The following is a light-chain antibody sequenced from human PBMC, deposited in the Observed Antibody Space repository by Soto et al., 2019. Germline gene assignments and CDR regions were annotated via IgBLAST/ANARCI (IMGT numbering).Light chain of an antibody. V-gene: IGLV2-8*01. CDR2: EVT. Sequence: QSALTQPTSASGSRGQSVTISCTGTSVGINYVSWFQQHPGKAPKLIICEVTKRPSGVPDRFSGSKSGNTASLTVSGLQDDDEADYYCSSYAGIDIWVFGGGTKLTVL. CDR3: SSYAGIDIWV. CDR1: SVGINY. J-gene: IGLJ3*02.